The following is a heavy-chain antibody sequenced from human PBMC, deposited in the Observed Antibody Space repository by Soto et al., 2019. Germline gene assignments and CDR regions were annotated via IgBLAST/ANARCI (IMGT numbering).Heavy chain of an antibody. CDR3: ATTRVDSNWFDP. Sequence: QVQLVQSGAGVKKPGSSVKVSCKASGGTFSSYTISWVRQAPGQGLEWMGRIIPILGIANYAQKFQGRVTITADKSTSTAYMELSSLRSEDTAVYYCATTRVDSNWFDPWGQGTLVTVSS. D-gene: IGHD3-9*01. J-gene: IGHJ5*02. V-gene: IGHV1-69*02. CDR1: GGTFSSYT. CDR2: IIPILGIA.